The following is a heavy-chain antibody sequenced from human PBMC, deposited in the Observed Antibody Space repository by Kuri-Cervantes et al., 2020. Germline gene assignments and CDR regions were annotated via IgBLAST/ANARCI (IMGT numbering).Heavy chain of an antibody. D-gene: IGHD6-19*01. CDR2: ISWNSASI. V-gene: IGHV3-9*01. Sequence: SLKISCAASGFTFSDYYMSWIRQAPGKGLEWVSGISWNSASIGYADSVKGRFTISRDNAKNSLYLQMNGLRAEDTALYYCAKGSSGWSFDAFDIWGQGTMVTVSS. J-gene: IGHJ3*02. CDR1: GFTFSDYY. CDR3: AKGSSGWSFDAFDI.